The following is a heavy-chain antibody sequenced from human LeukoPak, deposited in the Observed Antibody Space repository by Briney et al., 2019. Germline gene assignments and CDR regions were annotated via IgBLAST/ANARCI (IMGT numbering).Heavy chain of an antibody. V-gene: IGHV1-18*01. CDR1: DYTFTSYG. J-gene: IGHJ4*02. CDR3: ARSSSVTIPGYYFDY. D-gene: IGHD2-21*01. Sequence: ASVKVSCKASDYTFTSYGISWVRQAPGQGLEWMGWISAYNGNTNYAQKLQGRVTMTTDTSTSTAYMELRSLISDDTAVYYCARSSSVTIPGYYFDYWGQGTLVTVSS. CDR2: ISAYNGNT.